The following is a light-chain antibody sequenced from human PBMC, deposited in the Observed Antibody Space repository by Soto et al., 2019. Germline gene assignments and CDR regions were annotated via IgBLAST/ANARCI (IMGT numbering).Light chain of an antibody. CDR3: QQANSFPLT. Sequence: DIVMTQSPSSVSASVGDTVTITCRASRDVRDWLAWYQQRPGTAPKVLIYAASTLQSGVPSRFSGSGSGTLFTLTISSLQPEDFATYYCQQANSFPLTFGGGTKVEIK. CDR2: AAS. CDR1: RDVRDW. J-gene: IGKJ4*02. V-gene: IGKV1-12*01.